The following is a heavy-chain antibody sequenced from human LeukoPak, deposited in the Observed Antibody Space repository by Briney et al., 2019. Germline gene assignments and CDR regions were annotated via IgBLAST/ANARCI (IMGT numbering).Heavy chain of an antibody. Sequence: ASVKVSCKASGYTFTGYYMHWVRQAPGQGLEGMGWINPNSGGTNYAQKFQGRVTMTRDTSISTAYMEPSRLRSDDTAVYYCARDRAHLVGAYMDVWGQGTTVTVSS. J-gene: IGHJ6*02. CDR2: INPNSGGT. V-gene: IGHV1-2*02. D-gene: IGHD1-26*01. CDR3: ARDRAHLVGAYMDV. CDR1: GYTFTGYY.